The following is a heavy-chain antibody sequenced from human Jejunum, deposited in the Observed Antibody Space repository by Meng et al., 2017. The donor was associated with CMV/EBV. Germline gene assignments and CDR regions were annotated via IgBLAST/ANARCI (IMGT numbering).Heavy chain of an antibody. Sequence: SGFTFSAYYMSWIRQAPGKGLEWISYITNSGSSYADSVKARFTISRDNAKNSVFLQMDSLRAEDTAVYYCARGPRYDYWEGHYYFQNWGQGILVTVSS. V-gene: IGHV3-11*04. D-gene: IGHD3/OR15-3a*01. CDR2: ITNSGSS. CDR1: GFTFSAYY. CDR3: ARGPRYDYWEGHYYFQN. J-gene: IGHJ4*02.